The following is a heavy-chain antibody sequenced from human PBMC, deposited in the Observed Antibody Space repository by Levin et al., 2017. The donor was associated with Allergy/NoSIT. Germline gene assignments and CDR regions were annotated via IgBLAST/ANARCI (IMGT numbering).Heavy chain of an antibody. Sequence: GGSLRLSCAASGFTFSSYWMHWVRQAPGKGLVWVSRINGDGSSTNYADSVKGRFTISRDNAKNTLYLQMNSLRSDGTAVYYCARALIVGATSGGDYWGQGTLVTVSS. D-gene: IGHD1-26*01. J-gene: IGHJ4*02. CDR3: ARALIVGATSGGDY. V-gene: IGHV3-74*01. CDR2: INGDGSST. CDR1: GFTFSSYW.